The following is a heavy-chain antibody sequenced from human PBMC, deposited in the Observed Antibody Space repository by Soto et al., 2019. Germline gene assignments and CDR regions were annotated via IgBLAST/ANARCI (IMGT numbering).Heavy chain of an antibody. CDR1: GFTFSSYS. CDR2: ISSSSSTI. V-gene: IGHV3-48*02. D-gene: IGHD3-3*01. CDR3: ARDMRFLESLLFDY. Sequence: PGGSLRLCCAASGFTFSSYSMNWVRQAPGKGLEWVSYISSSSSTIYYADSVKGRFTISRDNAKNSLYLQMNSLRDEDTAVYYCARDMRFLESLLFDYWGQGTLVTVSS. J-gene: IGHJ4*02.